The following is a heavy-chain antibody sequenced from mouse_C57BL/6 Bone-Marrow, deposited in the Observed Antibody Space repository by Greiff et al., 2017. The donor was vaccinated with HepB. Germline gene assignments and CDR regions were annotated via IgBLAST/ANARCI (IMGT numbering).Heavy chain of an antibody. CDR3: ACFYYDYSNCLGFAY. CDR2: IDPSDSYT. V-gene: IGHV1-59*01. J-gene: IGHJ3*01. CDR1: GYTFTSYW. Sequence: QVQLQQPGAELVRPGTSVKLSCKASGYTFTSYWMHWVKQRPGQGLEWIGVIDPSDSYTNYNQKFKGKATLTVDTSSSTAYMQLSSLTSEDSAVYYCACFYYDYSNCLGFAYWGQGTLVTVSA. D-gene: IGHD2-4*01.